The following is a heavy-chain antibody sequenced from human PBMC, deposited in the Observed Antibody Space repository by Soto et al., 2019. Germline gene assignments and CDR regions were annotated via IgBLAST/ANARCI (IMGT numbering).Heavy chain of an antibody. V-gene: IGHV1-69*10. CDR3: AREHSSSFYWFDY. J-gene: IGHJ5*01. CDR1: GGTFSSNA. Sequence: SVKVSCKASGGTFSSNAISWVRQAAGQGLEWMGGIIPILDTANYAQKFQGRVTITADKSTSTAYMELSSLRSEDTAVYYCAREHSSSFYWFDYWGQGTLVTVSS. CDR2: IIPILDTA. D-gene: IGHD6-6*01.